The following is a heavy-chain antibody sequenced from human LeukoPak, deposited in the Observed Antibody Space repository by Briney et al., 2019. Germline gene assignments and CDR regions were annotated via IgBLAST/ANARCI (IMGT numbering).Heavy chain of an antibody. CDR2: IKSKTDGGTT. V-gene: IGHV3-15*01. J-gene: IGHJ4*02. CDR3: TTEDSSGYYSFDY. Sequence: GGSLRLSCAASGFTFSNAWMSWVRQAPGKGLEWVGRIKSKTDGGTTDYAAPVKGRFTISRDDSKNTLYLQMNSLKTEDTAVYYCTTEDSSGYYSFDYWGQGTLATVSS. D-gene: IGHD3-22*01. CDR1: GFTFSNAW.